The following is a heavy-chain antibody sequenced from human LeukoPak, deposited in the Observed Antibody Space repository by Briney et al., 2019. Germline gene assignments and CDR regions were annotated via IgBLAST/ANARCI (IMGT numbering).Heavy chain of an antibody. CDR1: GFTFSSYA. CDR2: ISGSGGST. V-gene: IGHV3-23*01. Sequence: GGSLRLSCAASGFTFSSYAMSWVRQAPGKGLEWVSAISGSGGSTYYADSVRGRFTISRDNSKNTLYLQMNSLRAEDTAVYYRAKDRVGIPLWGYFDYWGQGTLVTVSS. CDR3: AKDRVGIPLWGYFDY. J-gene: IGHJ4*02. D-gene: IGHD3-16*01.